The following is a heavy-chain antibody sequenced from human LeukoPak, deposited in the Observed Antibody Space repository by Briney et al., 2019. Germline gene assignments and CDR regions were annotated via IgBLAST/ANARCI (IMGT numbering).Heavy chain of an antibody. Sequence: GGSLRLSCAASGFTFSSYAMHWVRQAPGKGLEWVAVISYDGSNKYYADSVKDRFTISRDNSKNTLYLQMNSLRAEDTAVYYCARDIAVAGTSLDYWGQGTLVAVSS. J-gene: IGHJ4*02. D-gene: IGHD6-19*01. CDR2: ISYDGSNK. CDR3: ARDIAVAGTSLDY. V-gene: IGHV3-30*04. CDR1: GFTFSSYA.